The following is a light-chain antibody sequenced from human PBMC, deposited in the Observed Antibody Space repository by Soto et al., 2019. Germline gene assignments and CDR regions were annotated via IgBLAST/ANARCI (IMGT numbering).Light chain of an antibody. V-gene: IGLV4-69*02. CDR2: LNSGGSH. CDR1: SGHSNYA. J-gene: IGLJ2*01. Sequence: QPVLTQSPSASASLGASVRLTCTLSSGHSNYAIAWHQQQPEKGPRYLMKLNSGGSHTKGDDIPDRFSGSSSGAERYLTISSLQSEDEADYYCQTWGTGFRVFGGGTKLTVL. CDR3: QTWGTGFRV.